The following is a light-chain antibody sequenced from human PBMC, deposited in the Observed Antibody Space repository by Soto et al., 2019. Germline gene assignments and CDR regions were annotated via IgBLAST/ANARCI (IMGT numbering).Light chain of an antibody. Sequence: DIQMTQSPSSLSASVGDRVTITCQASQDISNYLNWYQQKPGEAPKLLIFDSSNLETGVPSRFSGSGAGTDFSFTISSLQPEDGATYYCQQYDNLPLTFGGGTKGEIK. J-gene: IGKJ4*01. CDR3: QQYDNLPLT. CDR1: QDISNY. V-gene: IGKV1-33*01. CDR2: DSS.